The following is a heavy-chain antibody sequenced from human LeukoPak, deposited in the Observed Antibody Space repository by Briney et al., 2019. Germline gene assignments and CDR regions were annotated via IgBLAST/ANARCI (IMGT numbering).Heavy chain of an antibody. D-gene: IGHD6-13*01. J-gene: IGHJ5*02. CDR3: ARVNSSSRRWFDP. CDR2: IYHSGST. V-gene: IGHV4-38-2*02. Sequence: SETLSLTCTVSGYSISSGYYWGWIRQPPGKGLEWIGSIYHSGSTYYNPSLKSRVTISVDTSKNQFSLKLSSVTAADTAVYYCARVNSSSRRWFDPWGQGTLVTVSS. CDR1: GYSISSGYY.